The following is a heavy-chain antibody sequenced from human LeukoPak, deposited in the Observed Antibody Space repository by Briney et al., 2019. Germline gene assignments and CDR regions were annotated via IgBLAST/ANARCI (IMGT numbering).Heavy chain of an antibody. D-gene: IGHD2-2*02. Sequence: ASVKVSCKASGYTFTSYYMHWVRQAPGQGLEWMGIINPSGGSTSYAQKLQGRVTMTTDTSTSTAYMELRSLRSDDTAVYYCARKIPSYCSSTSCYTYFDYWGQGTLVTVSS. CDR2: INPSGGST. J-gene: IGHJ4*02. CDR3: ARKIPSYCSSTSCYTYFDY. CDR1: GYTFTSYY. V-gene: IGHV1-46*01.